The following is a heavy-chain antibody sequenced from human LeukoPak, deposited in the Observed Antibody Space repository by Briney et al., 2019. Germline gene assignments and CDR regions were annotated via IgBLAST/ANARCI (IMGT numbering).Heavy chain of an antibody. J-gene: IGHJ4*02. Sequence: PGGSLRLSCAASGFTFSSYGMHWVRQAPGKGLEWVAVISYDGSNKYYADSVKGRFTISRDNSRNTLYLQMSSLRAEDTAVYYCAGPRDYSPFDYWGQGTLVTVSS. CDR2: ISYDGSNK. V-gene: IGHV3-30*03. CDR1: GFTFSSYG. D-gene: IGHD4-11*01. CDR3: AGPRDYSPFDY.